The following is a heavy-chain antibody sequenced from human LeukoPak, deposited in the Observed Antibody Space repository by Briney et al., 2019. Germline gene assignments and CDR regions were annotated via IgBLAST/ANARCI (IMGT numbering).Heavy chain of an antibody. D-gene: IGHD3-16*01. V-gene: IGHV4-34*01. Sequence: SETLSLTCAVYGGSFSGYYWSWIRQPPGKGLEWIGEINHSGSTNYNPSLKSRVTISVDTSKNQFSLKLSSVTAADTAVYYCARGGYVSLFDYWGQGTLVTVSS. CDR1: GGSFSGYY. J-gene: IGHJ4*02. CDR2: INHSGST. CDR3: ARGGYVSLFDY.